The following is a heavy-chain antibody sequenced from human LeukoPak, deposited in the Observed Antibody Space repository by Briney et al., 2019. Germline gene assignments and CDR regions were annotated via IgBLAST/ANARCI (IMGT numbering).Heavy chain of an antibody. V-gene: IGHV3-48*04. CDR1: GFTFSTYS. CDR2: ISSSSSTI. J-gene: IGHJ5*02. D-gene: IGHD2-2*01. Sequence: GGSLRLSCAASGFTFSTYSMNWVRQAPGKGLEGVSYISSSSSTIYHADSVKGRFTISRDNAKNSLSLQMNSRRAEDTAVYYCARAYSSGGGIVIVPAATWGQGTLVTVSS. CDR3: ARAYSSGGGIVIVPAAT.